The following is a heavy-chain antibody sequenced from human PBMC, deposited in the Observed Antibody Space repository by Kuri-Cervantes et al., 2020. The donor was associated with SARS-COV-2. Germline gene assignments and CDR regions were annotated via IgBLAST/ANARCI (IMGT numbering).Heavy chain of an antibody. Sequence: ASVKVSCKASGYTFTSYDINWVRQATGQGLEWMGWMNPNSGNTGYAQKFQGRVTMTRNTSISTVYMGLSSLRSEDTAVYYCARDFRGSNYYDSSGPHDAFDIWGQGTMVTVSS. V-gene: IGHV1-8*02. CDR3: ARDFRGSNYYDSSGPHDAFDI. CDR2: MNPNSGNT. D-gene: IGHD3-22*01. J-gene: IGHJ3*02. CDR1: GYTFTSYD.